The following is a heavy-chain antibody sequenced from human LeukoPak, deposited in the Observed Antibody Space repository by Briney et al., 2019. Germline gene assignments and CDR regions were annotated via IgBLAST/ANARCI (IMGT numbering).Heavy chain of an antibody. CDR3: ARGMLIAAEYFDI. Sequence: PSETLSLTCAVYGGSFSGYYWSWIRQAPGKGLEWVSVIYSGGSTYYADSVKGRFTISRDNSKNTLYLQMNSLRAEDTAVYYCARGMLIAAEYFDIWGQGTMVTVSS. J-gene: IGHJ3*02. CDR2: IYSGGST. CDR1: GGSFSGYY. D-gene: IGHD3-22*01. V-gene: IGHV3-53*01.